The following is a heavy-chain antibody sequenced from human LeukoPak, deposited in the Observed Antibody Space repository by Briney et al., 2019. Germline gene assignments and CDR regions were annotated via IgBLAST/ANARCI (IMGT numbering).Heavy chain of an antibody. J-gene: IGHJ4*02. D-gene: IGHD3-3*01. V-gene: IGHV4-61*02. Sequence: PSETLSLTCTVSGGSISSGSYYWSWIRQPAGKGLEWIGRIYTSGSTNYNPSLKSRVTISVDTSKNQFSLKLSSVTAADTAVYHCASSARYDFWSGYYLYSEPFDYWGQGTLVTVSS. CDR2: IYTSGST. CDR3: ASSARYDFWSGYYLYSEPFDY. CDR1: GGSISSGSYY.